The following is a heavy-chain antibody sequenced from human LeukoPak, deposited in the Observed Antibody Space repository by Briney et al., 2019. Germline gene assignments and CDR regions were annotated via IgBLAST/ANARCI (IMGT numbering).Heavy chain of an antibody. CDR1: GASISSYY. Sequence: SETLSLTCTVSGASISSYYWSWIRQPPGKGLEWIGYIYYSGSTNYNPSLKSRVTISVDTSKNQFSLKLSSVTAADTAVYYCARDRRRCSSTSCYTLTDYWGQGTLVTVSS. CDR2: IYYSGST. J-gene: IGHJ4*02. D-gene: IGHD2-2*02. V-gene: IGHV4-59*01. CDR3: ARDRRRCSSTSCYTLTDY.